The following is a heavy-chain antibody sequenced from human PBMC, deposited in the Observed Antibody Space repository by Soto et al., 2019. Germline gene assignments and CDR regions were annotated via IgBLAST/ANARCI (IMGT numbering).Heavy chain of an antibody. Sequence: QVQLVQSGAEVKKPGASVKVSCKASGYTFTSYGISWVRQAPGQGLEWMGWISAYNGNTTYAQKLQGRVTMTTATSTSTAYMELSSLRSDDTAVDYCARDRVTGISVAGPYRDYWGQGTLVTVSS. D-gene: IGHD6-13*01. CDR3: ARDRVTGISVAGPYRDY. CDR1: GYTFTSYG. CDR2: ISAYNGNT. V-gene: IGHV1-18*01. J-gene: IGHJ4*02.